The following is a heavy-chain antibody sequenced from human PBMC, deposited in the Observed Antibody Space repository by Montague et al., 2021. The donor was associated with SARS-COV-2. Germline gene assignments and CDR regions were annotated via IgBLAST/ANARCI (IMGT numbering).Heavy chain of an antibody. Sequence: SETLSPTCAVHGGSFSTYSWNWIRQPPGKGLEWIGEIHHGGSTNYNPSLKSRVTISADTFKNQFSLKLTSVAAADTAVYYCARLGDGVVPSPILGVGPYYSYYYMDVWGKGTTVTVSS. D-gene: IGHD3-10*01. CDR1: GGSFSTYS. CDR2: IHHGGST. CDR3: ARLGDGVVPSPILGVGPYYSYYYMDV. J-gene: IGHJ6*03. V-gene: IGHV4-34*01.